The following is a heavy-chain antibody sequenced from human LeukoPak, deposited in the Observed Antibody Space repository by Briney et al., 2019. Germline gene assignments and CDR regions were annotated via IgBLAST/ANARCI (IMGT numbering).Heavy chain of an antibody. CDR2: IYTRGNT. J-gene: IGHJ4*02. Sequence: SETLSLTCTVSGGSISGYYWTWIRQPAGKGLEWIGHIYTRGNTNHSPSLKSRVTMSVDTSKNQFSLKVSSVTAADTAVYYCARLGAASTFDHWGQGTLVTVSS. CDR1: GGSISGYY. D-gene: IGHD2-15*01. CDR3: ARLGAASTFDH. V-gene: IGHV4-4*07.